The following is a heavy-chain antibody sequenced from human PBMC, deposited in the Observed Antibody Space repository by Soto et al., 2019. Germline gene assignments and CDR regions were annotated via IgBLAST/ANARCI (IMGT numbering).Heavy chain of an antibody. CDR1: GYSFAGYW. D-gene: IGHD2-8*01. CDR2: IDPSDSQT. Sequence: GESLKISCKGSGYSFAGYWITWVRQMPGKGLEWMGRIDPSDSQTYYSPSFRGHVTISADKSISTAYLQWSSLKASDTAMYYCASSTNAGNYGMDVWGQGTTVTVSS. V-gene: IGHV5-10-1*01. CDR3: ASSTNAGNYGMDV. J-gene: IGHJ6*02.